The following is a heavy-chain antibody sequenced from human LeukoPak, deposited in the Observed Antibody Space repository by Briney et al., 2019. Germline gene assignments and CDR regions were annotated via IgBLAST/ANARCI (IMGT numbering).Heavy chain of an antibody. J-gene: IGHJ4*02. D-gene: IGHD6-25*01. Sequence: ASVKVSCKASGYTFTGYYIHWVRQAPGQGLEWMGWINANSGGTNYAQKFQGRVTMTCDTSTTTAYMELNRLTSDDTAVYYCARSEGYWGQGTLVTVSS. CDR1: GYTFTGYY. V-gene: IGHV1-2*02. CDR3: ARSEGY. CDR2: INANSGGT.